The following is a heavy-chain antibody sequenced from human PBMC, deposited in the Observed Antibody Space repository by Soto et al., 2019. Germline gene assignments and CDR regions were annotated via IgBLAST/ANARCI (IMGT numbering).Heavy chain of an antibody. V-gene: IGHV3-53*02. CDR2: IYSDGST. D-gene: IGHD6-19*01. Sequence: EVQLVATGGGLIQPGGSLRLSCAASGFAVSRSYMTWVRQSPGKGLEWVSIIYSDGSTYYADSVKGRFTIYRDNSKNTLLLQMNSLRAEDTAVYYCARVSVAGYYYAMDVWGQGTTVNVSS. CDR1: GFAVSRSY. J-gene: IGHJ6*01. CDR3: ARVSVAGYYYAMDV.